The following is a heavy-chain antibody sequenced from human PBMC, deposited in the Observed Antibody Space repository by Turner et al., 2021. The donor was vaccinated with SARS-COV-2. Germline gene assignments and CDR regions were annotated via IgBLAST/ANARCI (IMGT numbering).Heavy chain of an antibody. V-gene: IGHV3-33*01. J-gene: IGHJ4*02. CDR3: ARDKGEGSSGWLIPSGSYYFDY. CDR2: IWYDGSNK. D-gene: IGHD6-19*01. CDR1: GFPFSSYG. Sequence: QVHLVESGGGVVQPGRSLRLSCAASGFPFSSYGMHWVRQAPGKGLEWVAFIWYDGSNKYYADSMKGRFTISRDNSKNTLYLQMNRLRAEDTAVYYCARDKGEGSSGWLIPSGSYYFDYWGQGTLVTVSS.